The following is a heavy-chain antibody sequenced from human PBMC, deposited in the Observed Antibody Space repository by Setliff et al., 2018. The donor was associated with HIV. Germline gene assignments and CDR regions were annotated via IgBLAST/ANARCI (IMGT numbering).Heavy chain of an antibody. CDR2: ITHSGST. CDR1: GGSFSGYY. CDR3: AKGVAGLQYYYHYMDV. D-gene: IGHD6-19*01. V-gene: IGHV4-34*01. J-gene: IGHJ6*03. Sequence: PSETLSLTCAVYGGSFSGYYWTWIRQPPGKGLEWIGEITHSGSTNYNPSLETRVTISVDTSKNQFSLKLSSVTAADTAVYYCAKGVAGLQYYYHYMDVWGKGTTVTVSS.